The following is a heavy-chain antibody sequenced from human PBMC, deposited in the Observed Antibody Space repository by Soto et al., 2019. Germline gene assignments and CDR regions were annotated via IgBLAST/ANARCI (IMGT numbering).Heavy chain of an antibody. J-gene: IGHJ6*03. CDR1: GYTFTSYD. Sequence: ASVKVSCKASGYTFTSYDINWVRQATGQGLEWMGWMNPNSGNTGYAQKFQGRVTMTRNTSISTAYMELSSLRSEDTAVYYCARGLDYDFWCGYYEPFYMDVWGKGTTVTVSS. V-gene: IGHV1-8*01. CDR2: MNPNSGNT. D-gene: IGHD3-3*01. CDR3: ARGLDYDFWCGYYEPFYMDV.